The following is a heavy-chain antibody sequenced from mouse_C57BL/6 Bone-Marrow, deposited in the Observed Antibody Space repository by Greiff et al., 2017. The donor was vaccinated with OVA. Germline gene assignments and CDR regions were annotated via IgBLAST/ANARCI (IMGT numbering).Heavy chain of an antibody. Sequence: VQRVESGPELVKPGASVKISCKASGYAFSSSWMNWVKQRPGKGLEWIGRIYPGDGDTNYNGKFKGKATLTADKSSSTAYMQLSSLTSEDSAVYFCARLDSSARYYAMDYWGQGTSVTVSS. CDR2: IYPGDGDT. CDR3: ARLDSSARYYAMDY. V-gene: IGHV1-82*01. CDR1: GYAFSSSW. J-gene: IGHJ4*01. D-gene: IGHD3-2*02.